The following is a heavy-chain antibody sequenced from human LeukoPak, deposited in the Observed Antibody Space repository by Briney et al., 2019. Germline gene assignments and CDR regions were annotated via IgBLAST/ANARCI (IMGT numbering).Heavy chain of an antibody. V-gene: IGHV1-18*01. CDR1: GGTFSNYA. J-gene: IGHJ6*03. D-gene: IGHD2-2*02. CDR2: ISAYNGHT. CDR3: VRDGHRLYDYYYYYMDV. Sequence: GSSVKVSCKASGGTFSNYAISWVRQAPGQGLEWMGWISAYNGHTNYTQKLQGRVTMTTDTSTSTAYMELRSLRSDDTAVYFCVRDGHRLYDYYYYYMDVWGKGTTVTVSS.